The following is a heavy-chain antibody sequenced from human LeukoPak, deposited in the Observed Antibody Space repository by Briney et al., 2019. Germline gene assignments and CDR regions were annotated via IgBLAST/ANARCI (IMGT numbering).Heavy chain of an antibody. J-gene: IGHJ5*02. CDR1: GFTFSDYA. CDR2: VSRSGGTT. V-gene: IGHV3-23*01. D-gene: IGHD4-23*01. Sequence: PGGSLRLSCGASGFTFSDYAMTWVRQAPGKGLEWVSTVSRSGGTTHYADSVKGRFTVSRDNSKNTLYVQMNSLRSEDTAVYYCARDNSVEDTAWWFDPWGQGTLVTVSS. CDR3: ARDNSVEDTAWWFDP.